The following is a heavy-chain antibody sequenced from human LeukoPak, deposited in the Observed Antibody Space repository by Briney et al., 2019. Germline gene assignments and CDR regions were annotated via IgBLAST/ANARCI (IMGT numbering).Heavy chain of an antibody. CDR3: ARVRSSSWNGKKIDY. CDR1: GGSISSYY. V-gene: IGHV4-59*01. J-gene: IGHJ4*02. D-gene: IGHD6-13*01. Sequence: PSETLSLTCTVSGGSISSYYWSWIRQPPGKELEWIGFIHHSGSSYYNPSPKSRVTISVDTSKNQFSLKLSSVTAADTAVYYCARVRSSSWNGKKIDYWGQGTLVTVSS. CDR2: IHHSGSS.